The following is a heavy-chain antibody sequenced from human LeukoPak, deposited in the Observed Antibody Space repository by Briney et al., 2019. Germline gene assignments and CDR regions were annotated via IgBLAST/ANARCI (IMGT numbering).Heavy chain of an antibody. Sequence: SETLSLTCTVSGGSFSSYYWSWIRQPPGKGLEWIGYIYYSGSTNYNPSLKSRVTISVDTSKNQFSLKLSSVTAADTAVYYCARESSSSWYGNWFDHWGQGTLVTVSS. CDR3: ARESSSSWYGNWFDH. V-gene: IGHV4-59*01. J-gene: IGHJ5*02. D-gene: IGHD6-13*01. CDR1: GGSFSSYY. CDR2: IYYSGST.